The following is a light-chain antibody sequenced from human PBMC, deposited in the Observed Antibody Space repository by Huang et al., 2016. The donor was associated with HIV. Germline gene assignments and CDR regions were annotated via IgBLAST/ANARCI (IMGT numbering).Light chain of an antibody. V-gene: IGKV2-28*01. CDR2: LGS. CDR3: MQSLRTSFT. Sequence: IVMTQSPLSLPVTPGESASISCRSSESLLHNNGHNYLDWYVQKPGQSTQLLIYLGSNRASGVPDRFSGSGSCSDFTLQISRVEAEDVGLYYCMQSLRTSFTFGGGTKVEIK. CDR1: ESLLHNNGHNY. J-gene: IGKJ4*01.